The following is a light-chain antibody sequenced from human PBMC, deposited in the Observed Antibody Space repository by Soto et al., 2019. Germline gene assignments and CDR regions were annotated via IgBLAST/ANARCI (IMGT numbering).Light chain of an antibody. Sequence: DIHMTQSPSSRSAWVLDIVRITFLASQSISSYLHWYQQKPGKAPKLLIYAASNLQSGVPSRFSASGSGTDFTLTLNSLQPEDFATYYCQQGYSTPWTFGQGTKVDIK. CDR2: AAS. J-gene: IGKJ1*01. V-gene: IGKV1-39*01. CDR3: QQGYSTPWT. CDR1: QSISSY.